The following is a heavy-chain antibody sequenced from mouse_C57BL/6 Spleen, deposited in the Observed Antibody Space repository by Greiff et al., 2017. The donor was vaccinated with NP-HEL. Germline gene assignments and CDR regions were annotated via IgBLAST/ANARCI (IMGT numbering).Heavy chain of an antibody. D-gene: IGHD4-1*01. CDR1: GYAFTNYL. Sequence: QVQLQQSGAELVRPGPSVKVSCKASGYAFTNYLIEWVKQRPGQGLEWIGVINPGSGGTNYNEKFKGKATLTADKSSSTAYMQLSSLTSEDSAVYFCAKLGREDYFDYWGQGTTLTVSS. J-gene: IGHJ2*01. V-gene: IGHV1-54*01. CDR3: AKLGREDYFDY. CDR2: INPGSGGT.